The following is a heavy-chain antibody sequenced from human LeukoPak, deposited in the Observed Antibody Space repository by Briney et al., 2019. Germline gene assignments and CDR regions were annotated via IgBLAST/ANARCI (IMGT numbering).Heavy chain of an antibody. CDR1: GFTFSDYA. CDR3: AKGGPTGSNYFDF. V-gene: IGHV3-30*02. Sequence: GGSLRLSCAASGFTFSDYAMHWVRQAPGKGLEWVAFMRHDGTDIYYADSVKGRFTISRDNSKTTLYLQMNSLRADDTAVYYCAKGGPTGSNYFDFWGQGTLVTVSS. J-gene: IGHJ4*02. CDR2: MRHDGTDI. D-gene: IGHD1-26*01.